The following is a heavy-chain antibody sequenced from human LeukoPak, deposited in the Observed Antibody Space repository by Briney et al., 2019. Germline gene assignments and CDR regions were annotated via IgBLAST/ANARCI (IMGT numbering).Heavy chain of an antibody. Sequence: PSETLSLTCTVSGGSISSYYWSWIRQPPGKGLEWIGYIYYSGSTNYNPSLKSRVTISVDTSKNQFSLKLSSVTAADTAVYYCARETGSGRYNYWGQGTLVTVSS. CDR3: ARETGSGRYNY. D-gene: IGHD1-26*01. CDR1: GGSISSYY. V-gene: IGHV4-59*01. CDR2: IYYSGST. J-gene: IGHJ4*02.